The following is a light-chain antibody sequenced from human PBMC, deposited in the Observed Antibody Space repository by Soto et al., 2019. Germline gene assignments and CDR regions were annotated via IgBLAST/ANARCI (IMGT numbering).Light chain of an antibody. J-gene: IGKJ1*01. CDR3: QQYGSSRWT. CDR2: GAS. Sequence: EIVLTQSPDTLSLFPGERATLSCSASQSVSSTYLAWYQQKLGQAPRLLIFGASSRATGIPDRFSGSGSGTDFTLTISRLEPEDFAVYYCQQYGSSRWTFGQGTKVEIK. CDR1: QSVSSTY. V-gene: IGKV3-20*01.